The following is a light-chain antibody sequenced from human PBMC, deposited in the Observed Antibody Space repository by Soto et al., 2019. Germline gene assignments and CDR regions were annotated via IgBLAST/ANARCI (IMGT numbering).Light chain of an antibody. J-gene: IGKJ5*01. V-gene: IGKV4-1*01. CDR1: LRVLYTPNAKNY. CDR3: QQRHMWPIT. CDR2: AAS. Sequence: IVMTHSPEELPVPLRLRPTTICQLHLRVLYTPNAKNYLSWYQLKPGRPPRLLIYAASSLQSGVPSRFSGSGSGKDFTLTISSLEPEDSAVYYCQQRHMWPITFGQGTRLEIK.